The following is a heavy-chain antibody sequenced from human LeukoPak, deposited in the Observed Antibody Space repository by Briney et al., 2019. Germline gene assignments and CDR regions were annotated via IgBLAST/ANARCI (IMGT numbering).Heavy chain of an antibody. CDR1: GGTFSSYA. Sequence: SVKVSCKASGGTFSSYAISWVRQAPGQGLEWMGGIIPIFGTANYAQKFQGRVTITADESTSIAYMELSSLRSEDTAVYYCASERTYDAFDIWGQGTMVTVSS. CDR2: IIPIFGTA. CDR3: ASERTYDAFDI. J-gene: IGHJ3*02. V-gene: IGHV1-69*13.